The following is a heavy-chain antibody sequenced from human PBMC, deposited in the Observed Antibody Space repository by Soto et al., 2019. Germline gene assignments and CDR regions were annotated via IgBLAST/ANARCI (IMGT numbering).Heavy chain of an antibody. Sequence: QVQLQESGPGLVKPSQTLSLTCTVSGGSISSGGYYWSWIRQHPGKGLEWIGYIYYSGSTYYNPSLKSRVTISVDTSKNQFSLKLSSVTAADTAVYYCARGGVVVTAILGDWAEYFQHWGQGTLVTVSS. J-gene: IGHJ1*01. CDR1: GGSISSGGYY. D-gene: IGHD2-21*02. V-gene: IGHV4-31*03. CDR3: ARGGVVVTAILGDWAEYFQH. CDR2: IYYSGST.